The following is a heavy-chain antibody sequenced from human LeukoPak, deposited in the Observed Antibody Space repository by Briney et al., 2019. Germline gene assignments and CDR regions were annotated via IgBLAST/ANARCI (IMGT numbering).Heavy chain of an antibody. CDR2: ISAYNGNT. Sequence: GASVKVSCKXSGYTFTSYGISWVRQAPGQGLEWMGRISAYNGNTNYAQKLQGRVTMTTDTSTSTAYMELRSLRSDDTAVYYCARAPGIVVVPAAPYYYYYMDVWGKGTTVTVSS. V-gene: IGHV1-18*01. D-gene: IGHD2-2*01. CDR3: ARAPGIVVVPAAPYYYYYMDV. CDR1: GYTFTSYG. J-gene: IGHJ6*03.